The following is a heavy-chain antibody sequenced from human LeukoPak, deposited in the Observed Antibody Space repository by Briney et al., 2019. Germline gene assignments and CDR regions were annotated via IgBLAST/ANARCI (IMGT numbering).Heavy chain of an antibody. CDR2: ISGSGGST. Sequence: GGSLRLSCAVSGFTFSNSGMSWVRQAPGKGLEWVSTISGSGGSTYYADSVKGRFTISRDKSKNALYLQMNSLRADDTAEYYCAKLTSGHWGQGTLATVSS. V-gene: IGHV3-23*01. CDR3: AKLTSGH. CDR1: GFTFSNSG. D-gene: IGHD4/OR15-4a*01. J-gene: IGHJ4*02.